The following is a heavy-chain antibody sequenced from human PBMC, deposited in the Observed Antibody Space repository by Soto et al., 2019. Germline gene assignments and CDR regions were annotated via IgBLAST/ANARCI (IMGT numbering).Heavy chain of an antibody. D-gene: IGHD5-18*01. CDR3: AKGVDTAMVSTHFQH. V-gene: IGHV3-30*18. CDR2: ISYDGSNR. J-gene: IGHJ1*01. CDR1: GFTFSSYG. Sequence: GGSLSLSCAASGFTFSSYGMHWVRQAPGKGLEWVAVISYDGSNRYYADSVKGRVTISRDNSNNKLYLQMDRLRAKVMGVYYWAKGVDTAMVSTHFQHWGQGTLVTVSS.